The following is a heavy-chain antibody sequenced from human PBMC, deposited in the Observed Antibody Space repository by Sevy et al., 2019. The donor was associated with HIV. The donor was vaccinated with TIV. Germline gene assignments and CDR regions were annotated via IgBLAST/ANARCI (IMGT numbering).Heavy chain of an antibody. CDR3: LGTVGFSGSYEY. CDR1: GFTFTNFP. CDR2: ISFNGNHE. D-gene: IGHD3-10*01. J-gene: IGHJ4*02. V-gene: IGHV3-30-3*01. Sequence: GGSLRLSCAASGFTFTNFPMHWVRQAPGRGLEWVGIISFNGNHEFYADSVKGHLTISIDNSKSTLYLQMNTLQRYDTAAYYCLGTVGFSGSYEYWGQGTQVTVSS.